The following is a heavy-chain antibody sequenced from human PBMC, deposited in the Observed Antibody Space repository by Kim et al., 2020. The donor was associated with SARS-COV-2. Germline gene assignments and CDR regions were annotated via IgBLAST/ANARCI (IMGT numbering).Heavy chain of an antibody. Sequence: SETLSLTCAVSGGSISSSNWWSWVRQPPGKGLEWIGEIYHSGSTNYNPSLKSRVTISVDKSKNQFSLKLSSVTAADTAVYYCARAWIRSDILTGYYNNWFDPWGQGTLVTVSS. D-gene: IGHD3-9*01. CDR2: IYHSGST. J-gene: IGHJ5*02. V-gene: IGHV4-4*02. CDR3: ARAWIRSDILTGYYNNWFDP. CDR1: GGSISSSNW.